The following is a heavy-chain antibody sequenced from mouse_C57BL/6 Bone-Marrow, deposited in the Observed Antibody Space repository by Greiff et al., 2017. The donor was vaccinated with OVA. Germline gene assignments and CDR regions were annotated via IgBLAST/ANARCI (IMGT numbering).Heavy chain of an antibody. CDR2: IHPNSGST. J-gene: IGHJ2*01. D-gene: IGHD1-1*01. V-gene: IGHV1-64*01. CDR1: GYTFTSYW. Sequence: QVQLQQPGAELVKPGASVKLSCKASGYTFTSYWMHWVKQRPGQGLEWIGMIHPNSGSTNYNEKFKSKATLTVDKSSSTAYMQLSSLTSEDSAVDYCASYGSSLNFDYWGQGTTLTVSS. CDR3: ASYGSSLNFDY.